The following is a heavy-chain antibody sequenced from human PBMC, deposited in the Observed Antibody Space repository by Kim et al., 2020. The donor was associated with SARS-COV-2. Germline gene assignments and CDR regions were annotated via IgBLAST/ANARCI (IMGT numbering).Heavy chain of an antibody. CDR1: GFTFSSYG. D-gene: IGHD3-22*01. Sequence: GGSLRLSCAASGFTFSSYGMHWVRQAPGKGLEWVAVIWYDGSNKYYADSVKGRFTISRDNSKNTLYLQMNSLRAEDTAVYYCAREKDYYDSSGYAGGSPFQHWGQGTLVTVSS. V-gene: IGHV3-33*01. CDR2: IWYDGSNK. J-gene: IGHJ1*01. CDR3: AREKDYYDSSGYAGGSPFQH.